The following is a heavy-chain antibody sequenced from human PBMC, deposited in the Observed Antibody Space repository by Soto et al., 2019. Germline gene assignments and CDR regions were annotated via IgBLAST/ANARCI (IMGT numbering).Heavy chain of an antibody. J-gene: IGHJ6*02. CDR2: ISYDGSNK. CDR3: ARVAYSSHYYYYYGMDV. D-gene: IGHD2-21*01. V-gene: IGHV3-30-3*01. CDR1: GFTFSSYA. Sequence: GGSLRLSCAASGFTFSSYAMHWVRQAPGKGLEWVAVISYDGSNKYYADSVKGRLTISRDNSKNTLYLQMNSLRAEDTAVYYCARVAYSSHYYYYYGMDVWGQGTTVTVSS.